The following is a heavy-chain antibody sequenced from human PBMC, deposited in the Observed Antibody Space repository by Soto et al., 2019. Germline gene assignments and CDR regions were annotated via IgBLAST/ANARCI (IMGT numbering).Heavy chain of an antibody. CDR3: ARGPPRYCTNGVCYRGAYYYYGMDV. V-gene: IGHV1-69*12. CDR1: GGTFSSYA. Sequence: QVQLVQSGAEVKKPGSSVKVSCKASGGTFSSYAISWVRQAPGQGLEWMGGIIPIFGTANYAQKFQGRVTITADESTSTAYMELSSLRSEDTAVYYCARGPPRYCTNGVCYRGAYYYYGMDVWGQGTTVTVSS. D-gene: IGHD2-8*01. CDR2: IIPIFGTA. J-gene: IGHJ6*02.